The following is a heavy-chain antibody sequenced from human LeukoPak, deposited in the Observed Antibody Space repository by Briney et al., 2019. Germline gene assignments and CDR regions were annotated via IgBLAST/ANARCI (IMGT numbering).Heavy chain of an antibody. CDR3: ARPYYVPARYYFDY. CDR2: ISGRGDVI. Sequence: GGSLRLSCAASGFTFSNYEMNWVRQAPGKGLEWVSYISGRGDVIYYADSVKGRFTISRDNAKNSLYLQMNSLRAEDTAVYYCARPYYVPARYYFDYWGQGTLVTVSS. CDR1: GFTFSNYE. J-gene: IGHJ4*02. D-gene: IGHD1-26*01. V-gene: IGHV3-48*03.